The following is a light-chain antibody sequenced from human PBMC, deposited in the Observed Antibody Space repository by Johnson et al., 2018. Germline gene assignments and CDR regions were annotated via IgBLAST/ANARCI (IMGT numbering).Light chain of an antibody. Sequence: QSVLTQPPSVSAAPGQKVTISCSGSSSNIGNNYVSWYQQLPGTAPKLLIYEHNKRPSGITDRVAGSKSGTSATLGITGLQTGDEADYYFGTWDCSLSAGNVFGTGTKVTVL. J-gene: IGLJ1*01. CDR2: EHN. CDR3: GTWDCSLSAGNV. CDR1: SSNIGNNY. V-gene: IGLV1-51*02.